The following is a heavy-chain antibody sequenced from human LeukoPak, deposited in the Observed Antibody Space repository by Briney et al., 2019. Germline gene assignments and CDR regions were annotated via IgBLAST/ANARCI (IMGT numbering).Heavy chain of an antibody. J-gene: IGHJ3*02. CDR3: AKATPYYYDSCGYSACDTFDI. D-gene: IGHD3-22*01. CDR2: IYYSGST. Sequence: SETLSLTCTVSGGSISSASYYWGWIRQPPGKGLEWIGSIYYSGSTYYNPSLKSRVTVSVDTSKNKLSLRLSSVTAADTAVYYCAKATPYYYDSCGYSACDTFDIWGQGTMVTVSS. CDR1: GGSISSASYY. V-gene: IGHV4-39*07.